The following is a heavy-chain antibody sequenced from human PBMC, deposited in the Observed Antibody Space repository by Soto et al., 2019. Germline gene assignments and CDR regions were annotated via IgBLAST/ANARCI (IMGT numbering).Heavy chain of an antibody. V-gene: IGHV4-34*01. CDR3: ARVIGVAVAGRGLYYYYGMDV. Sequence: SQTLSLPSTVYGGNFIDYYWRWISKPTEKGLEWIGEINHSGSTNYNPSLKSRVTISVDTSKNQFSLKLSSVTAADTAVYYCARVIGVAVAGRGLYYYYGMDVWGQGTTVTVSS. CDR1: GGNFIDYY. CDR2: INHSGST. D-gene: IGHD6-19*01. J-gene: IGHJ6*02.